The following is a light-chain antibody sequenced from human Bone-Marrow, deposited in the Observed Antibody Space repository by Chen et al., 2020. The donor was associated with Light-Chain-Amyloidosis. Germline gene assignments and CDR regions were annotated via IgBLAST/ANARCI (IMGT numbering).Light chain of an antibody. CDR1: QSVRNY. Sequence: EIVLTQSPATLSLSPEVRATLSCRASQSVRNYLAWYQQKPGQAPRLLIYDASTRATGIPARFSGSGSGTDFTLTINSLEPEDFAVYYCQQRSSWPITFGPGTRVDIK. CDR3: QQRSSWPIT. V-gene: IGKV3-11*01. J-gene: IGKJ3*01. CDR2: DAS.